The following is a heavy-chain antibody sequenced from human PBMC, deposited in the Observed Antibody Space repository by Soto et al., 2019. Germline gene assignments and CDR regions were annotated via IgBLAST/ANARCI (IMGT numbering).Heavy chain of an antibody. CDR3: AHRPGGSGWRYYFDY. V-gene: IGHV2-5*01. J-gene: IGHJ4*02. CDR1: TGVG. Sequence: TGVGVGWFRQPPGKALEWLGLTYWNDDDRYRSSLRSRLTITKDTSKNQVVLTMTNMDPEDTATYYCAHRPGGSGWRYYFDYWGQGTLVTVSS. D-gene: IGHD6-19*01. CDR2: TYWNDDD.